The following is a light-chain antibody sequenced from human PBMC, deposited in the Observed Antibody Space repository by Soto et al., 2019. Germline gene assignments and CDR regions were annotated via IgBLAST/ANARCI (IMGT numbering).Light chain of an antibody. CDR2: GAS. Sequence: EIALTQSPGTLSLSPGERATLSCRASQSVSSSYLAWYQQKPGQAPRLLIYGASSRASGIPDKFSGSGSGTDFTLASSILEPGEFAEEYCQQYGSSPLTFGGGTKVEIK. CDR3: QQYGSSPLT. J-gene: IGKJ4*01. V-gene: IGKV3-20*01. CDR1: QSVSSSY.